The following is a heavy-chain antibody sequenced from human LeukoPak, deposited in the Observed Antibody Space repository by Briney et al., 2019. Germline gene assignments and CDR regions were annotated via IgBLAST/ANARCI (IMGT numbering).Heavy chain of an antibody. CDR1: GFTFSSYS. Sequence: GGSLRLSCAASGFTFSSYSMNWVRQAPGKGLEWVSYISSSSSTIYYADSVKGRFTISRDNAKNSLYLQMNSLRDEDTAVYYCARCPTRVDYGINWFDPWGQGTLVTVSS. D-gene: IGHD4-17*01. J-gene: IGHJ5*02. CDR2: ISSSSSTI. CDR3: ARCPTRVDYGINWFDP. V-gene: IGHV3-48*02.